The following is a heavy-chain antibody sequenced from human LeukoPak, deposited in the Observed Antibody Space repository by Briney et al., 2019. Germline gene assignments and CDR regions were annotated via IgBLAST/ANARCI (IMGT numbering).Heavy chain of an antibody. CDR2: IYYSGTT. V-gene: IGHV4-39*01. J-gene: IGHJ6*03. CDR3: ARQISDYYYYYMDV. CDR1: GGSISSSNYY. Sequence: PSETLSLTCTVSGGSISSSNYYWGWIRQPPGKGLEWIGTIYYSGTTYYNPSLESRVTISEDTSKNQFSLTLRSVTAVDTAVYYCARQISDYYYYYMDVWGKGTTVTVSS. D-gene: IGHD3-10*01.